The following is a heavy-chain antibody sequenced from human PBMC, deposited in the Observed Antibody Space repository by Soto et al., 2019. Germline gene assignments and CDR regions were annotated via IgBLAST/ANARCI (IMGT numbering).Heavy chain of an antibody. CDR1: GGSISSGDYY. J-gene: IGHJ4*02. V-gene: IGHV4-30-4*01. CDR3: ARDGSYCSGGSCYGDYFGY. D-gene: IGHD2-15*01. CDR2: TYYSGST. Sequence: PSETLSLTCTVSGGSISSGDYYWSWIRQPPGKGLEWIGYTYYSGSTYYNPSLKSRVTISVDTSKNQFSLKLSSVTAADTAVYYCARDGSYCSGGSCYGDYFGYWGQGTLVTVSS.